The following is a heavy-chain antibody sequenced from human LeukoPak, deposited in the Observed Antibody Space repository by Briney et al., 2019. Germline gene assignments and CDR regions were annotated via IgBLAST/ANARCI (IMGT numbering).Heavy chain of an antibody. CDR2: IWYDGSST. J-gene: IGHJ4*02. CDR1: GXTFSSYG. V-gene: IGHV3-33*01. Sequence: GGSLRLSCAASGXTFSSYGMHWVRQAPGKGLEWVAVIWYDGSSTDYADSVKGRFTISRDNSKNTLFLQMSSLRAEDTAVYYCARSRDAYIHGVYWGQGTLVTVSS. CDR3: ARSRDAYIHGVY. D-gene: IGHD5-24*01.